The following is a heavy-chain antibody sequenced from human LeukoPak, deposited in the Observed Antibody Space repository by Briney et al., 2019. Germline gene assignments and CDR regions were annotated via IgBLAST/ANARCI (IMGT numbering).Heavy chain of an antibody. D-gene: IGHD3-10*01. Sequence: GASVKVSCKASGYTFTGYYMHWVRQAPGQGLEWMGWINPNSGGTNYAQKFQGRVTMTRDTSISTAYMELSRLRSDDTAVYYCARPNYGSGSYYTFDYWGQGTLVTVSS. CDR3: ARPNYGSGSYYTFDY. CDR1: GYTFTGYY. V-gene: IGHV1-2*02. CDR2: INPNSGGT. J-gene: IGHJ4*02.